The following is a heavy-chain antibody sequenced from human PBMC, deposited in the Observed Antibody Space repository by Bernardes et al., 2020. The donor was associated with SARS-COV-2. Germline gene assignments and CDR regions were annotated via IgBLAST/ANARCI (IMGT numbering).Heavy chain of an antibody. J-gene: IGHJ6*02. CDR3: ARGPYGEYHYYYAMDV. Sequence: GGSLRLSCEVSGLSVSGNFMSWVRQAPGKGLEWVSVIYSAGDTNYADSVRGRFTISRDNSKNTLTLQMNSLRAEDTAVYYCARGPYGEYHYYYAMDVWGQGTTVTVSS. V-gene: IGHV3-53*01. CDR1: GLSVSGNF. D-gene: IGHD3-10*01. CDR2: IYSAGDT.